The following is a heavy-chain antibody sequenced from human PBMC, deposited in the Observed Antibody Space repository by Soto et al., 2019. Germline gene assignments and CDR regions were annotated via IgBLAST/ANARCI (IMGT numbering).Heavy chain of an antibody. Sequence: EVQLLESGGGLVQRGGSPRLSCAASGFTFSSYAMSWVRQAPGKGLEWVSGISGTTGSTYYAASVKGRFTISRDNSKNTLYLEMNSLRAEDTALYYCAKDRWGSGLYYSDYWGQGTLVTVSS. CDR2: ISGTTGST. D-gene: IGHD6-19*01. CDR1: GFTFSSYA. J-gene: IGHJ4*02. V-gene: IGHV3-23*01. CDR3: AKDRWGSGLYYSDY.